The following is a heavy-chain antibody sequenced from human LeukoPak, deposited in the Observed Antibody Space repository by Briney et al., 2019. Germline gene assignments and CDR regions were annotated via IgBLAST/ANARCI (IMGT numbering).Heavy chain of an antibody. CDR3: ARVPGSYNYCDY. J-gene: IGHJ4*02. D-gene: IGHD1-26*01. CDR2: IVSSGSTI. Sequence: PGGSLRLSCAASGFTFSSYTMNWVRQAPGKGLEWISYIVSSGSTIYYADSVKGRFTISRDNAKNSLYLQMNSLRAEDTAVYYCARVPGSYNYCDYWGQGTLVTVSS. CDR1: GFTFSSYT. V-gene: IGHV3-48*01.